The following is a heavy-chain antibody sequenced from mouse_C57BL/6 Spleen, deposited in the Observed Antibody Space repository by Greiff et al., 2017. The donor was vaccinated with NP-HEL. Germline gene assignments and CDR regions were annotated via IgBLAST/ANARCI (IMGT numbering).Heavy chain of an antibody. CDR1: GFTFSDYG. D-gene: IGHD1-1*01. CDR3: ARGDYGSSPGWFAY. V-gene: IGHV5-17*01. CDR2: ISSGSSTI. Sequence: EVMLVESGGGLVKPGGSLKLSCAASGFTFSDYGMHWVRQAPEKGLEWVAYISSGSSTIYYADTVKGRFTISRDNAKNTLFLQMTSLRSEDTAMYYCARGDYGSSPGWFAYWGQGTLVTVSA. J-gene: IGHJ3*01.